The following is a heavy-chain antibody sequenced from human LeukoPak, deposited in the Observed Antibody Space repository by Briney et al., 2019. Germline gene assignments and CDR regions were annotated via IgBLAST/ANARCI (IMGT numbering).Heavy chain of an antibody. D-gene: IGHD5-24*01. CDR3: AKSSRWLQPTAPFDY. CDR2: ISYDGSNK. Sequence: GRSLRLSCAASGFTFSSYGMHWVRQAPGKGLEWVAVISYDGSNKYYADSVKGRFTISRDNSKNTLYLQMNSLRAEDTAVYYCAKSSRWLQPTAPFDYWGQGTLVTVSS. CDR1: GFTFSSYG. J-gene: IGHJ4*02. V-gene: IGHV3-30*18.